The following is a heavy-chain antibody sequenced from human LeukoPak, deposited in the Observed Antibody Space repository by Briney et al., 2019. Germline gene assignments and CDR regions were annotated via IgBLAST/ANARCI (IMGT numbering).Heavy chain of an antibody. Sequence: PGGSLRLSCAASGFIVTDNYMNWVRQAPGKGLEWVSITYSDDNTYYADSVKGRFTISRDNSKNTIYLQMNSLRAEDTAVYYCARDSGYDPGPFDYWGQGALVTVSS. CDR1: GFIVTDNY. CDR2: TYSDDNT. V-gene: IGHV3-53*01. CDR3: ARDSGYDPGPFDY. J-gene: IGHJ4*02. D-gene: IGHD5-12*01.